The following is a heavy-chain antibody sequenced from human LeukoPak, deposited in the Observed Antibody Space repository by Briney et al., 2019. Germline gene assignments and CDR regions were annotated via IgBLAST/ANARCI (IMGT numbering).Heavy chain of an antibody. V-gene: IGHV3-30-3*01. CDR2: ISYDGSNK. J-gene: IGHJ4*02. D-gene: IGHD2-2*01. Sequence: GSLRLSCAASGFTFSSYAMHWVRQAPGKGLEWVAVISYDGSNKYYADSVKGRFTISRDNSKNTLYLQMNSLRAEDTAVYYCAREGLGYCSSTSCYPDYWGQGTLVTVSS. CDR3: AREGLGYCSSTSCYPDY. CDR1: GFTFSSYA.